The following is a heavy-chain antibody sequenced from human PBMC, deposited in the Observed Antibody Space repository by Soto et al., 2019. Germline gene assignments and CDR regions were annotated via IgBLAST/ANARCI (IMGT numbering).Heavy chain of an antibody. CDR2: IYYDGST. Sequence: SETLSLTCTVSGVSVSTDVDYWGWVRQPPGKGLEWIGYIYYDGSTYYNPSLTSPVDISMDSSQNQFSLKLDSVTGADTAIYYCVRGTNFKTTGTCYKYFDFWGRGTLVPVSS. J-gene: IGHJ4*01. V-gene: IGHV4-30-4*01. D-gene: IGHD1-7*01. CDR1: GVSVSTDVDY. CDR3: VRGTNFKTTGTCYKYFDF.